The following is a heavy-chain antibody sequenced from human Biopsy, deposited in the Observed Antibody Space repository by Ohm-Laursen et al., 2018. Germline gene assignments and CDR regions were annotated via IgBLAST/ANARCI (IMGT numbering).Heavy chain of an antibody. J-gene: IGHJ6*02. Sequence: GTLSLTCPVSGDSVTKYYWSWIRQPPGKGLEWIGHIYYSVMTNYNPSLQSRVSISVDTSRSQVSLTLSSVTAADTAVYYCARDSGILNYGNFKYYHYYGMDVWGQGTKVTVSS. D-gene: IGHD4-11*01. CDR3: ARDSGILNYGNFKYYHYYGMDV. V-gene: IGHV4-59*02. CDR2: IYYSVMT. CDR1: GDSVTKYY.